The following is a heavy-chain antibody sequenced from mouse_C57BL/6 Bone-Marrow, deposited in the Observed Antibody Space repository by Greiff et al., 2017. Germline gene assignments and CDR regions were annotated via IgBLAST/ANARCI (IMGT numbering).Heavy chain of an antibody. J-gene: IGHJ1*03. CDR2: ISYSGST. D-gene: IGHD2-4*01. Sequence: EVKLVESGPGMVKPSQSLSLTCTVTGYSITSGYDWHWIRHFPGNKLEWRGYISYSGSTNYNPSLKSRISITHNTSTNHFFLKLNSVTTEDTATYYCARGRLGGYFDVWGTGTTVTVSS. V-gene: IGHV3-1*01. CDR3: ARGRLGGYFDV. CDR1: GYSITSGYD.